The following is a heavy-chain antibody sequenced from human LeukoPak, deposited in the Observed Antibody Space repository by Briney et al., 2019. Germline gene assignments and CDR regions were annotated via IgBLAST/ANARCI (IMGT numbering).Heavy chain of an antibody. V-gene: IGHV4-4*07. CDR3: ARDSSYYGSGSYQPDY. Sequence: SETLSLTCTVSGGSISSYYWSWIRQPAGKGLEWIGRIYTSGSTNYNPSLKSRVTMSVDTSKNQFSLKLSSVTAADTAVYYCARDSSYYGSGSYQPDYWGQGTLVTVSS. CDR1: GGSISSYY. J-gene: IGHJ4*02. CDR2: IYTSGST. D-gene: IGHD3-10*01.